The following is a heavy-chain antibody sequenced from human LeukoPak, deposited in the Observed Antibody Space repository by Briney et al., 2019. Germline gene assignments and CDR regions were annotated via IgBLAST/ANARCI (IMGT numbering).Heavy chain of an antibody. J-gene: IGHJ4*02. CDR3: AKAHYYDSSGYYPFDY. D-gene: IGHD3-22*01. CDR1: GFTFSSYA. V-gene: IGHV3-23*01. Sequence: XGSLRLSCAASGFTFSSYAMSWVRQAPGKGLEWVSTISGSGGGTYYADSVKGRFTISRDNSKNTLYLQMNGLRAEDTAVYYCAKAHYYDSSGYYPFDYWGQGTLVTVSS. CDR2: ISGSGGGT.